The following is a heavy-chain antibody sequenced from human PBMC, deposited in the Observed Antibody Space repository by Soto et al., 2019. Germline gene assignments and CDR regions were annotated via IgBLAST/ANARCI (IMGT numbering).Heavy chain of an antibody. CDR2: ILPFVDAA. V-gene: IGHV1-69*01. J-gene: IGHJ4*02. Sequence: QVQLVQSGAEVKQPGSSVKVSCKASGGTFSKYAVTWVRRAPGQGLEWMGGILPFVDAANYAQKFQDRLTISVDDDARTAYMELTNLRSEDTALYFCARDDETVPFVLGFWGQGTLVTVSS. CDR1: GGTFSKYA. CDR3: ARDDETVPFVLGF. D-gene: IGHD6-6*01.